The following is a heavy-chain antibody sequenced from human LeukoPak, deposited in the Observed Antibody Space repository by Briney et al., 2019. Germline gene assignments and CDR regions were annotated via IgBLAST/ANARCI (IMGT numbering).Heavy chain of an antibody. V-gene: IGHV4-31*03. D-gene: IGHD1-26*01. CDR3: ARGSPKWELLFWFDP. J-gene: IGHJ5*02. Sequence: KTSETLSLTCTVSGGSISSGGYYWSWIRQHPGKGLEWIGYIYYSGSTYYNPSLKSRVTISVDTSKNQFSLKLSSVTAADMAVYYCARGSPKWELLFWFDPWGQGTLVTVSS. CDR1: GGSISSGGYY. CDR2: IYYSGST.